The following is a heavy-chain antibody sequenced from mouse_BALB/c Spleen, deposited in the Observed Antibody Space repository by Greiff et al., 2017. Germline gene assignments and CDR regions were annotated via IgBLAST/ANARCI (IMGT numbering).Heavy chain of an antibody. CDR3: ASNRAATYAMDY. CDR2: IWSGGST. D-gene: IGHD1-2*01. CDR1: GFSLTSYG. J-gene: IGHJ4*01. Sequence: VQLVESGPGLVQPSQSLSITCTVSGFSLTSYGVHWVRQSPGKGLEWLGVIWSGGSTDYNAAFISRLSISKDNSKSQVFFKMNSLQANDTAIYYCASNRAATYAMDYWGQGTSVTVSS. V-gene: IGHV2-2*02.